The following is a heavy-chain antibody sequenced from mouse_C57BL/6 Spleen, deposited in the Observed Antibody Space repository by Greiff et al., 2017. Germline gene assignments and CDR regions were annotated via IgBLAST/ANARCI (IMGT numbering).Heavy chain of an antibody. CDR1: GFTFSSYA. V-gene: IGHV5-4*01. D-gene: IGHD2-3*01. CDR2: ISDGGSYT. Sequence: EVHLVESGGGLVKPGGSLKLSCAASGFTFSSYAMSWVRQTPEKRLEWVATISDGGSYTYYPDNVKGRFTISRDNAKNNLYLQMSHLKSEDTAMYYCARDRDDGYYDWYFDVWGTGTTVTVSS. CDR3: ARDRDDGYYDWYFDV. J-gene: IGHJ1*03.